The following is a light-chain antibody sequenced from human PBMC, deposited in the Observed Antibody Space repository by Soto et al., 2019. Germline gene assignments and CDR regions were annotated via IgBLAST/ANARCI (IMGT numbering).Light chain of an antibody. J-gene: IGKJ1*01. Sequence: DIQMTQSPYTLSASVRARVPITCRASQSISSWLAWYQQNPGKAPQRLIYDASSLESGVPSRFSGSGSGTEFTLTISSLQPDDFATYYCQQYTSYPWTFGQGTKVDNK. CDR2: DAS. CDR3: QQYTSYPWT. CDR1: QSISSW. V-gene: IGKV1-5*01.